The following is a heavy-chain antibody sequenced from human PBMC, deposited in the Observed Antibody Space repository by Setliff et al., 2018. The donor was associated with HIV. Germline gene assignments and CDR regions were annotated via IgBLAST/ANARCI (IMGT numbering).Heavy chain of an antibody. Sequence: GGSLRLSCAASGFTFSSYGMHWVRQAPGKGLEWVAVIWYDGSNKYYADSVKGRFTISRDNSKNTLYLQMNSLRAEDTAVYYCARDKVLAFFDYWGQGTLVTVS. CDR2: IWYDGSNK. V-gene: IGHV3-33*01. CDR1: GFTFSSYG. J-gene: IGHJ4*02. CDR3: ARDKVLAFFDY.